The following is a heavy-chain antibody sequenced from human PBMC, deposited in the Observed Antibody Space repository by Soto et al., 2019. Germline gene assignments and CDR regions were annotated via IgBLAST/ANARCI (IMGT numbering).Heavy chain of an antibody. Sequence: GGSLRLSCEASGFALSDYYMAWIRQRPGEGPQWIAFINPEGTSVFYPDSVKGRFTISRDNARNSLSLHMTSLRVEDTATYYCARDRAMATMTFDSWGQGSQVTVSS. J-gene: IGHJ4*02. V-gene: IGHV3-11*01. CDR2: INPEGTSV. D-gene: IGHD2-21*02. CDR1: GFALSDYY. CDR3: ARDRAMATMTFDS.